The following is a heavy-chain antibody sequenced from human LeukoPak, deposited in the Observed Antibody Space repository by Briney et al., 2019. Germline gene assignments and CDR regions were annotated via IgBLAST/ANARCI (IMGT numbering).Heavy chain of an antibody. CDR2: INHSGST. Sequence: SETLSLTCAVYGGSFSGCSWSWIRQSPGKGLEWIGEINHSGSTNYNPSLKNRVTISVDTSRNQFSLKLTSVTAADTAVYYCARGLEGYSYGYSEFDHWGQGTLVTVSS. CDR3: ARGLEGYSYGYSEFDH. J-gene: IGHJ4*02. CDR1: GGSFSGCS. D-gene: IGHD5-18*01. V-gene: IGHV4-34*01.